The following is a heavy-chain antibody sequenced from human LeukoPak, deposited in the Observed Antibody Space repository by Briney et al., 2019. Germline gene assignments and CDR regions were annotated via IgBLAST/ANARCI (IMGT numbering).Heavy chain of an antibody. CDR2: ISTSGNTR. V-gene: IGHV3-48*03. J-gene: IGHJ4*02. D-gene: IGHD1-7*01. CDR1: GFTFSSYE. Sequence: TGGSLRLSCAASGFTFSSYEMNWVRQAPGKGLEWVSYISTSGNTRYYADSVKGRFTISRDNAKNSLYLQVNSLRVEDTAVYYCARELSGTTSYYFDYWGQGTLVTVSS. CDR3: ARELSGTTSYYFDY.